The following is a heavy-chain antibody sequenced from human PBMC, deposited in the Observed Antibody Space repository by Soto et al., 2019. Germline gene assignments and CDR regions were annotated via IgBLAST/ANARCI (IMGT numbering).Heavy chain of an antibody. CDR2: ISDDGSKT. CDR1: GVTFRGYA. Sequence: GGSLILSCAGSGVTFRGYALHWVRHTPGKGLEWVTVISDDGSKTYYADSVKGRFSVSRDDSTNMVFLQMSSLRSEDTAVYDCARAYQLTYYFDDWGPGTPVTVSS. CDR3: ARAYQLTYYFDD. J-gene: IGHJ4*02. D-gene: IGHD3-9*01. V-gene: IGHV3-30*14.